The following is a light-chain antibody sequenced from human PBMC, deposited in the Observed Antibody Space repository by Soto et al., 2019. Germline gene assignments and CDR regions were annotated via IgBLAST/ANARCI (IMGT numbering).Light chain of an antibody. CDR2: AAS. CDR3: QQYYSYPIT. J-gene: IGKJ5*01. Sequence: AIRMTQSPSSFSASTGDRVTITCRASQGISSYLAWYQQKPGKAPKLLIYAASTLQSGVPSRFSGSGSGTDFTLTISCLQSEDFATYYCQQYYSYPITFGQGTRMEL. CDR1: QGISSY. V-gene: IGKV1-8*01.